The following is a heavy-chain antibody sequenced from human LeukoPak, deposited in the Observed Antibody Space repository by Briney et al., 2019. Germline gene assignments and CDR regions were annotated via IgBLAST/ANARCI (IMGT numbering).Heavy chain of an antibody. CDR1: GFTFRTYG. J-gene: IGHJ3*01. CDR3: AKDSVYIAPASVVASAAFDV. D-gene: IGHD2-8*01. Sequence: PGGSLRLFCAASGFTFRTYGIHWVRQAPGKGLEWVAFIRNDGSKEYFADSVKGRFTISRDNSRNTVSLQMSGLKSEDTGFYYCAKDSVYIAPASVVASAAFDVWGLGTMVTVSS. CDR2: IRNDGSKE. V-gene: IGHV3-30*02.